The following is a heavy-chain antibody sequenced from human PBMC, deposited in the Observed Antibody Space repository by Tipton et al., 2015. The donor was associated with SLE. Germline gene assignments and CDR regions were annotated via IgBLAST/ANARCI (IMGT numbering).Heavy chain of an antibody. CDR2: IIPMFATT. D-gene: IGHD1-26*01. V-gene: IGHV1-69*05. CDR3: ARDEGGSYHYYYYMDV. CDR1: GGTFSSYA. J-gene: IGHJ6*03. Sequence: QLVQSGAEVKKPGSSVKVSCKASGGTFSSYAISWARQAPGQGLEWMGGIIPMFATTNYAQKFQGRVTITTDESRNTAYLELNSLRSEGTAVYYCARDEGGSYHYYYYMDVWGTGTKVTVSS.